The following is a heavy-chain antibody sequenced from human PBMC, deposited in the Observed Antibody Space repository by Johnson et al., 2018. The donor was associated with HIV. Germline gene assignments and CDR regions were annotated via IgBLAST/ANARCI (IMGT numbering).Heavy chain of an antibody. Sequence: VQLVESGGGLVQPGGSLRLSCAASGFTFSSYAMSWVRQAPGKGLEWVAVISYDGSNKYYADSVKGRFTISRDNSKNTLYLQMNSLRAEDTAVYYCTTPFHRHDAFDIWGQGTMVTVSS. V-gene: IGHV3-30-3*01. J-gene: IGHJ3*02. CDR3: TTPFHRHDAFDI. CDR2: ISYDGSNK. D-gene: IGHD1-14*01. CDR1: GFTFSSYA.